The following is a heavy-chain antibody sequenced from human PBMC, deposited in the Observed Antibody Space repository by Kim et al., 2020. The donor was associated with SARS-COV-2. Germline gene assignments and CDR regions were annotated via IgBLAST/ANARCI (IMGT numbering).Heavy chain of an antibody. CDR2: YN. CDR3: ARSRISSFDY. D-gene: IGHD6-13*01. Sequence: YNDFAVSVNSRITINPDTSNNQFSLQLNSVTPEDTAVYYCARSRISSFDYWGQGTLVPVSS. V-gene: IGHV6-1*01. J-gene: IGHJ4*02.